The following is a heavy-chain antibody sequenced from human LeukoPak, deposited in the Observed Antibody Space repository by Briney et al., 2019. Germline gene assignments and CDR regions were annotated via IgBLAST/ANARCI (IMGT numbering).Heavy chain of an antibody. Sequence: GGSLRLSCAAPEFTFSTYSMNWVRQAPGKGLEWVSSISSSSGYIYYADSVKGRFTISRDNAKNSLYLQMNSLRAEDTAVYYCARDTDGFESGYGYYYYHGMDVWGQGTTVTVSS. CDR2: ISSSSGYI. D-gene: IGHD3-3*01. V-gene: IGHV3-21*04. CDR1: EFTFSTYS. CDR3: ARDTDGFESGYGYYYYHGMDV. J-gene: IGHJ6*02.